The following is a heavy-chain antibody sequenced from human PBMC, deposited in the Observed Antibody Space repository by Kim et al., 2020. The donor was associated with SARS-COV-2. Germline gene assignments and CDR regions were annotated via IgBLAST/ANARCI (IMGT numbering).Heavy chain of an antibody. D-gene: IGHD5-18*01. Sequence: YADSVKSRFTISRDNSKNTLYLQMNSLRAENTAVYYCARGGTAMVTGFDYWGQGTLVTVSS. J-gene: IGHJ4*02. V-gene: IGHV3-30*01. CDR3: ARGGTAMVTGFDY.